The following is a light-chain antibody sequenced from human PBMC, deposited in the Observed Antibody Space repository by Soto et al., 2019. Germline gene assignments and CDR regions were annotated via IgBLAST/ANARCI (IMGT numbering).Light chain of an antibody. J-gene: IGLJ1*01. CDR2: DVS. Sequence: QSALTQPASVSGSPGQSITISCTGTSSDVGGYNYVSWYQQHPGKAPKLMIYDVSNRPSGVSNRFSGSKSGNTASLTTSGLQAEDEADYYCSSYTGSSTLVFGTGTXVTVL. CDR3: SSYTGSSTLV. CDR1: SSDVGGYNY. V-gene: IGLV2-14*01.